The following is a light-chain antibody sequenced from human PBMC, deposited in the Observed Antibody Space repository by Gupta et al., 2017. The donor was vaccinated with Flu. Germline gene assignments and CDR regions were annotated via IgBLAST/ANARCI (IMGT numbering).Light chain of an antibody. V-gene: IGKV3-15*01. Sequence: SPATLSVSPGERATRSCRDSQSVSSDLEWYQQNPGQAPRLIIYDASNSASGNPDRFSGSGYVKDFTLTSSRRQYEDVAVYYGQQDDDLNSFGGGTTVGIK. CDR1: QSVSSD. CDR3: QQDDDLNS. J-gene: IGKJ4*01. CDR2: DAS.